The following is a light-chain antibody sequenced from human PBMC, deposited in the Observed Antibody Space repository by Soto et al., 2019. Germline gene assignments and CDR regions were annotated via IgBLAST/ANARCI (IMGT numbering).Light chain of an antibody. CDR3: GTWDSSLSAYV. Sequence: QSVLTQPPPVSAAPGQKVTISCSGRSSNIGNNYVSWYQQLPGTAPKLLIYENNKRPSGIPDRFSGSKSGTSATLGITGLRTGDEADYYCGTWDSSLSAYVFGTGTKVTVL. J-gene: IGLJ1*01. V-gene: IGLV1-51*02. CDR2: ENN. CDR1: SSNIGNNY.